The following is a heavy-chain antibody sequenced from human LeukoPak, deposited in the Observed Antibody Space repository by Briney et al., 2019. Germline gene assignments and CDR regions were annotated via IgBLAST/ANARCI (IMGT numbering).Heavy chain of an antibody. CDR2: INSDGSST. D-gene: IGHD3-16*01. CDR3: ARDYVWGSYPFEP. J-gene: IGHJ5*02. V-gene: IGHV3-74*01. Sequence: GGSLRLSCAASGFTFSSYWPHWVRRAPGKGLVWVSRINSDGSSTSYADSVKGRFTISRDNAKNTLYLQMNSLRAEDTAVYYCARDYVWGSYPFEPWGQGTLVTVSS. CDR1: GFTFSSYW.